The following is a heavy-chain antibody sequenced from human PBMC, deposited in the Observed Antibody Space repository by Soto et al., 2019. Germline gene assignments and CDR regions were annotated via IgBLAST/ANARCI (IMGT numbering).Heavy chain of an antibody. CDR1: GGSFSGYY. Sequence: SETLSLTCAVYGGSFSGYYWSWIRQPPGKGLEWIGEINHSGSTNYNPSLKSRVTISVDTSKNQFSLKLSSVTAADTAVYYCARGIRGLYCSSTSCYVRGGPNKPGPWYYFDYWGQGTLVTVSS. D-gene: IGHD2-2*01. CDR2: INHSGST. V-gene: IGHV4-34*01. J-gene: IGHJ4*02. CDR3: ARGIRGLYCSSTSCYVRGGPNKPGPWYYFDY.